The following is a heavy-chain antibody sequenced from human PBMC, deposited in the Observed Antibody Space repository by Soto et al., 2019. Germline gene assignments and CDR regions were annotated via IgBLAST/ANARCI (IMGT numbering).Heavy chain of an antibody. D-gene: IGHD2-15*01. V-gene: IGHV4-30-4*01. CDR2: IYYSGST. CDR1: GGSISSGDYY. Sequence: SETLSLTCTVSGGSISSGDYYWSWIRQPPGKGLEWIGYIYYSGSTYYNPSLKSRVTISVDRSKNQFSLKLSSVTAADTAVYYCARGQVVAAQHWGRGTLVTVSS. J-gene: IGHJ4*02. CDR3: ARGQVVAAQH.